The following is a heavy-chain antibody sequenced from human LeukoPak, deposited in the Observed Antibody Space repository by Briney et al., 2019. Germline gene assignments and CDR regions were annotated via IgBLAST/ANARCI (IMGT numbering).Heavy chain of an antibody. Sequence: GASVKVSCKASGYTFTDYYMHWVRQAPGQGLEWMGWINPNSGDTNYAPKFQGRVTMTRDTSISTVYMEMSRLRSDDTAVYYCARESVPAVAARRGLNYWGQGTLVAVSS. CDR2: INPNSGDT. CDR1: GYTFTDYY. CDR3: ARESVPAVAARRGLNY. J-gene: IGHJ4*02. V-gene: IGHV1-2*02. D-gene: IGHD6-6*01.